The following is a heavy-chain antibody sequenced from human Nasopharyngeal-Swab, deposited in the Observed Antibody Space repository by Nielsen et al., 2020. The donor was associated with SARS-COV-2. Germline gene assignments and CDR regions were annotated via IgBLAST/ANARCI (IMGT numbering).Heavy chain of an antibody. CDR3: ARWRGSTTWYFDY. D-gene: IGHD2-2*01. J-gene: IGHJ4*02. CDR1: GFHLKNYN. CDR2: IRVSSLTT. V-gene: IGHV3-48*04. Sequence: GESLKISCAVSGFHLKNYNMIWVRQAPGKGLEWLSYIRVSSLTTYYADSVKGRFTISRDNAKTTLYLQINSLRVEDTAVYYCARWRGSTTWYFDYWGQGTLVTVSS.